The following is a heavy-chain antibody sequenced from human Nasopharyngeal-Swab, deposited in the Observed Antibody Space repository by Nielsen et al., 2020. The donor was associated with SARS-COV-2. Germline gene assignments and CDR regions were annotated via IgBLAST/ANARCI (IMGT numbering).Heavy chain of an antibody. J-gene: IGHJ5*02. V-gene: IGHV4-39*01. CDR3: VRHISSGGSGWYGWFDP. D-gene: IGHD6-19*01. Sequence: WIRQPPGKGLEWIGSIYYSGSTYYNPSLKSRVTISVDTSKNQFSLKLSSVTAADTAVYYCVRHISSGGSGWYGWFDPWGQGTLVTVSS. CDR2: IYYSGST.